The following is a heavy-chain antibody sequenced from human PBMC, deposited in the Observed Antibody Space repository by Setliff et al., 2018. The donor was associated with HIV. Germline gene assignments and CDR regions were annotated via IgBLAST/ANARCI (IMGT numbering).Heavy chain of an antibody. V-gene: IGHV1-69*13. Sequence: GASVKVSCKASGGTFSSYAINWVRQAPGQGPEWMGGIIPIFATANYAQKFQGRVTITADESTSTAYMELSSLRSEDTAVYYCATSSRIYYYSYMDVWGKGTTVTVSS. CDR3: ATSSRIYYYSYMDV. J-gene: IGHJ6*03. D-gene: IGHD2-2*01. CDR2: IIPIFATA. CDR1: GGTFSSYA.